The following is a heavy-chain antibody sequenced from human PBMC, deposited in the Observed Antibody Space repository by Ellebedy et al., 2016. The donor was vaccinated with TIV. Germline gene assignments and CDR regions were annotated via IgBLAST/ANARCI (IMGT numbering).Heavy chain of an antibody. V-gene: IGHV3-23*01. CDR1: GFTFSNYA. J-gene: IGHJ4*02. CDR3: AKTASKGRGWRTPIDY. Sequence: GESLKISCAASGFTFSNYAMSWVRQAPGKGLEWVSALGGSSENTYYADSVPGRFTISSDNSENTLYLQRTSLRAEDTAVYYCAKTASKGRGWRTPIDYWGQGTLVTVSS. CDR2: LGGSSENT. D-gene: IGHD6-19*01.